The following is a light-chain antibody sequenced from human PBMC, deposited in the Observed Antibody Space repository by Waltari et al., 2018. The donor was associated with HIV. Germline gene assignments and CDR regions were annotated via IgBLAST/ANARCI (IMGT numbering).Light chain of an antibody. J-gene: IGLJ3*02. CDR2: QDN. CDR1: ELRDKY. V-gene: IGLV3-1*01. CDR3: QAAGSTTPGV. Sequence: SYDVTQRPSVAVSPGQTATITLSEYELRDKYQSWYQQKPGQSPLLFIYQDNKRPPGLPEGFAGSSSGHTATLTTSGPLPMDEADYYCQAAGSTTPGVFGRGTRLTV.